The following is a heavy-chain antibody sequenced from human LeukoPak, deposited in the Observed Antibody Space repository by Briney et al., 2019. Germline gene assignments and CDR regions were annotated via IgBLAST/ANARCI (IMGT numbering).Heavy chain of an antibody. V-gene: IGHV4-34*01. CDR1: GGSFSGYY. Sequence: KSSETLSLTCAVYGGSFSGYYWSWIRQPPGKGLEWIGEINHSGSTNYNPSLKSRVTISVDTSKNQFSLKLSSVTAADTAVYYCARGDYYDSSGYYPFDYWGQGTLVTVSS. CDR2: INHSGST. CDR3: ARGDYYDSSGYYPFDY. J-gene: IGHJ4*02. D-gene: IGHD3-22*01.